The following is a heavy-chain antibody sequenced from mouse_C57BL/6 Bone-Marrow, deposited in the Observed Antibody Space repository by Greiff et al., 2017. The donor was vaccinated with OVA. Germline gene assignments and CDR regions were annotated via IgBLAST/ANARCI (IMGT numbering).Heavy chain of an antibody. CDR1: GYTFTSYW. CDR2: IDPSDSYT. V-gene: IGHV1-69*01. CDR3: ARSPTMYY. J-gene: IGHJ4*01. Sequence: QVQLQQSGAELVMPGASVKLSCKASGYTFTSYWMHWVKQRPGQGLEWIGEIDPSDSYTNYNQKFKGKSTLTVDKSSSTAYMQLSSLTSEDSAVYYCARSPTMYYWGQGTSVTVSS.